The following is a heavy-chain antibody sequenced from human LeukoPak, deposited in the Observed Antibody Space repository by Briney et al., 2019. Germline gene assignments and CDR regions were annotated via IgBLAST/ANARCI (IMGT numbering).Heavy chain of an antibody. Sequence: GGSLRLSCAASGFTFSSYWMHWVRQAPRKGLVWVSRINSDGSSTSYADSVKGRFTISRDNAKNTLYLQMNSLKTEDTAVYYCTTHTRGYTRDWGKGTTVTVSS. D-gene: IGHD5-18*01. V-gene: IGHV3-74*01. CDR2: INSDGSST. CDR1: GFTFSSYW. CDR3: TTHTRGYTRD. J-gene: IGHJ6*04.